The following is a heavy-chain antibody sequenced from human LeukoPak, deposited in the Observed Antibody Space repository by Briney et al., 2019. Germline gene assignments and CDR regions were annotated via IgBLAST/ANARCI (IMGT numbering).Heavy chain of an antibody. V-gene: IGHV4-34*01. D-gene: IGHD4-11*01. J-gene: IGHJ4*02. CDR1: GGSFSGYY. Sequence: SETLSLTCGVYGGSFSGYYWSWIRQPPGKGVEWIGEINHGGGTNYNPSLKSRVTISVDTSKNQFSLKLSSVTAADTAVYYCARGLYIRYFDFWGQGALVTVSS. CDR3: ARGLYIRYFDF. CDR2: INHGGGT.